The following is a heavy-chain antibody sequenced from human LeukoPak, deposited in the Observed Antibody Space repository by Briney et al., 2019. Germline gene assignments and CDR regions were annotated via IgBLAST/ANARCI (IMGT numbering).Heavy chain of an antibody. CDR2: IHYSGST. D-gene: IGHD2-15*01. CDR1: GGSISSYY. CDR3: ARDRGVDYCSGGSCSHYYYYMDV. Sequence: SETLSLTCTVSGGSISSYYWSWIRQPPGKGLEWIGYIHYSGSTNYNPSLKSRVTISVETSKNQFSLKLSSVTAADTAVYYCARDRGVDYCSGGSCSHYYYYMDVWGKGTTVTISS. V-gene: IGHV4-59*01. J-gene: IGHJ6*03.